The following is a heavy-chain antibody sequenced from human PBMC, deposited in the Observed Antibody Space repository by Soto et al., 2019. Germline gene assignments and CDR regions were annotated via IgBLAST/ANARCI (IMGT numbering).Heavy chain of an antibody. J-gene: IGHJ4*02. D-gene: IGHD3-3*01. CDR1: GYTFTGHY. Sequence: ASVKVSCKASGYTFTGHYMHWVRQAPGQGLEWMGWINLNSGGTNYAQKFQGRVTMTRDTSITTAYMEVNRLTSDDTAVYYCGRSGRLDYFDYWGQGTLVTVSS. CDR2: INLNSGGT. CDR3: GRSGRLDYFDY. V-gene: IGHV1-2*02.